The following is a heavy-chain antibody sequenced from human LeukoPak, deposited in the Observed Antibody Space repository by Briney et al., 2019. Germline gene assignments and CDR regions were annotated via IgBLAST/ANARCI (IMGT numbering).Heavy chain of an antibody. Sequence: SETLSLTCAVYGGSFSGYYWSWIRQPPGKGLEWIGEINHSGSTNYNPSLKSRVTISVDTSKNQFSLKLSSVTAADTAVYYCARDYYDSSGFDYWGQGTLVTVSS. V-gene: IGHV4-34*01. J-gene: IGHJ4*02. CDR1: GGSFSGYY. CDR3: ARDYYDSSGFDY. CDR2: INHSGST. D-gene: IGHD3-22*01.